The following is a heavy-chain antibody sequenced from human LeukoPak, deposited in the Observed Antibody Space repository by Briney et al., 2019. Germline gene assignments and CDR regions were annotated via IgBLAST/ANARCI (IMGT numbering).Heavy chain of an antibody. D-gene: IGHD3-22*01. J-gene: IGHJ3*02. CDR1: GFTFSSYS. CDR3: ARKSVSSGYYYGAFDI. CDR2: ISSSSSTI. V-gene: IGHV3-48*01. Sequence: GGSLRLSCAASGFTFSSYSMNWVRQAPGKGLEWVSYISSSSSTIYYADSVKGRFTISRNNAKNSLYLQMNSLRAEDTAVYYCARKSVSSGYYYGAFDIWGQGTMVTVSS.